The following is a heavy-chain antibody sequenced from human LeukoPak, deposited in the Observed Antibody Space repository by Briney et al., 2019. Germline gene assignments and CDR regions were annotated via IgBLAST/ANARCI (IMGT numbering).Heavy chain of an antibody. D-gene: IGHD1-26*01. CDR3: ARALYSGTFTFDY. CDR2: IYYSGTT. CDR1: GGSVISGSYY. J-gene: IGHJ4*02. V-gene: IGHV4-61*01. Sequence: KSSETLPLTCTVSGGSVISGSYYWSWIRQPPGKGLEWIGYIYYSGTTDYNPSLKSRVTISIDTSKNQFSLRLSSVTAADTAVYYCARALYSGTFTFDYWGQGTLVTVSS.